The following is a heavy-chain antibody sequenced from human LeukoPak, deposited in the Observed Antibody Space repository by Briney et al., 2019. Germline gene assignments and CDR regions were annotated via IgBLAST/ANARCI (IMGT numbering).Heavy chain of an antibody. CDR3: ATHGGNSGGDY. CDR2: IYYSGST. J-gene: IGHJ4*02. CDR1: GGSISSYY. V-gene: IGHV4-59*08. D-gene: IGHD4-23*01. Sequence: SETLSLACTVSGGSISSYYWSWIRQPPGKGLEWIGYIYYSGSTNYNPSLKSRVTISVDTSKNQFSLKLSSVTAADTAVYYCATHGGNSGGDYWGQGTLVTVSS.